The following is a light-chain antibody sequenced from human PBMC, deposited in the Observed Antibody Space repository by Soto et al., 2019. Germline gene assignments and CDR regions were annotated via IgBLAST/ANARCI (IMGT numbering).Light chain of an antibody. V-gene: IGKV1-5*03. Sequence: DIQMTQSPSTLSASVGDRVTITCRASQSISSWLAWYQQKPGKAPKSLIYKASSLESGVPSRFSGSGSGTEFTLTISSLQPDDFATYYCHQYLSYPITFGQGTRLEIK. CDR3: HQYLSYPIT. CDR2: KAS. CDR1: QSISSW. J-gene: IGKJ5*01.